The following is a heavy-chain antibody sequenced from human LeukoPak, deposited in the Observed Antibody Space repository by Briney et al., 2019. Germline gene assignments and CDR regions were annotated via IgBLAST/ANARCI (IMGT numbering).Heavy chain of an antibody. V-gene: IGHV3-74*01. Sequence: TGGSLRLSCAASGFTFSSYAMSWVRQAPGKGLVWVSRINPGGSSTAYADSVKGRFTISRDNAENTLYLQMDSLRAEDTAVYYCARSNQADDYWGQGTLVTVSS. CDR2: INPGGSST. D-gene: IGHD1-14*01. CDR1: GFTFSSYA. CDR3: ARSNQADDY. J-gene: IGHJ4*02.